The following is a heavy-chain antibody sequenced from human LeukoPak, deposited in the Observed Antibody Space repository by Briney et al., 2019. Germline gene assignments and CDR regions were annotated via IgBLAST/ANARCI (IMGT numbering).Heavy chain of an antibody. J-gene: IGHJ4*02. D-gene: IGHD2-15*01. V-gene: IGHV4-34*01. CDR1: GGSFSGYY. CDR3: ARRSGYLDY. CDR2: INHSGST. Sequence: SETLSLTCAVYGGSFSGYYWSWIRQPPGKGLEWIGGINHSGSTNYNPSLKSRVTISVDTSKNQFSLKLSSVTAADTAVYYCARRSGYLDYWGQGTLVTVSS.